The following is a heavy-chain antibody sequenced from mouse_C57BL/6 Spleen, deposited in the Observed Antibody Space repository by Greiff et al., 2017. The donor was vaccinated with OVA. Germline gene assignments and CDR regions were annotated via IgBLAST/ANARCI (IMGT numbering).Heavy chain of an antibody. CDR1: GYTFTSYW. CDR3: ARAGSHYYAMDY. CDR2: IDPSDSYT. V-gene: IGHV1-59*01. J-gene: IGHJ4*01. D-gene: IGHD6-1*01. Sequence: VQLQQPGAELVRPGTSVKLSCKASGYTFTSYWMHWVKQRPGQGLEWIGVIDPSDSYTNYNQKFKGKATLTVDTSSSTAYMQLSSLTSEDSAVYYCARAGSHYYAMDYWGQGTSVTVSS.